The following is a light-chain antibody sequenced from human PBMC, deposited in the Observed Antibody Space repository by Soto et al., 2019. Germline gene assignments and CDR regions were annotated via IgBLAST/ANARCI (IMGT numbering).Light chain of an antibody. Sequence: QSVVTQPACVSGSPGQSITISCTGTSSDVGSHDFVSWYQQRPGKAPKLMIFEVTKRPSGVSDRFSASKSGNTASLTISGVRAEDEADYYCCSYADTTTWVFGGGTKVTVL. J-gene: IGLJ3*02. CDR1: SSDVGSHDF. V-gene: IGLV2-23*02. CDR2: EVT. CDR3: CSYADTTTWV.